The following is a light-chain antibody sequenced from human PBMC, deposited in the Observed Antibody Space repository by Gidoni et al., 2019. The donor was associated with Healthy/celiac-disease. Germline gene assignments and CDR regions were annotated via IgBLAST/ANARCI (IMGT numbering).Light chain of an antibody. CDR2: RND. CDR1: SPNIGSNY. J-gene: IGLJ1*01. Sequence: QSVLTQPASASGPPWQRVSISCSGSSPNIGSNYVYWYQQPPGTAPKLLIYRNDEGPSGVPDRFSGSKSGASASLASSGLRSDDEADYYCAAWDDSLSGFYVFGTGTKVTVL. CDR3: AAWDDSLSGFYV. V-gene: IGLV1-47*01.